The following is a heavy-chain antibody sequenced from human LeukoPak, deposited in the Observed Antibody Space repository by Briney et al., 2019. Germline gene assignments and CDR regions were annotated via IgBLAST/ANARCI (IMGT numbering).Heavy chain of an antibody. D-gene: IGHD3-3*01. CDR1: GYTFTSYD. CDR2: MNPNSGNT. Sequence: GASVKVSCKASGYTFTSYDINWVRQATGQGLEWMGWMNPNSGNTGYAQKFQGRVTMTRNTSISTAYMELSSLRSEDTAVYYCARSDSHYDFWSGWRGLNNYYHYGMDVWGQGTTVTVSS. J-gene: IGHJ6*02. V-gene: IGHV1-8*01. CDR3: ARSDSHYDFWSGWRGLNNYYHYGMDV.